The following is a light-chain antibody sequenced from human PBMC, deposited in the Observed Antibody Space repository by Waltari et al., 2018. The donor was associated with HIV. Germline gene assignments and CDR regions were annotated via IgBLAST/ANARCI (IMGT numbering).Light chain of an antibody. CDR2: GNS. Sequence: ISCTGSSSNIGAGYQVHWYQQLPGTAPKLLIYGNSNRPSGVPDRFSGSKSGTSASLAITGLQAEDEADYHCQSYDSSLSGYVFGTGTKVTVL. CDR1: SSNIGAGYQ. J-gene: IGLJ1*01. CDR3: QSYDSSLSGYV. V-gene: IGLV1-40*01.